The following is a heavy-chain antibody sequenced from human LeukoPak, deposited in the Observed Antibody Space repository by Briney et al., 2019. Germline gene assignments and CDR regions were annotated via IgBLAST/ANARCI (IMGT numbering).Heavy chain of an antibody. V-gene: IGHV1-69*05. J-gene: IGHJ4*02. CDR2: IIPIFGTA. Sequence: SVKVSCKASGGTFSSYAISWVRQAPGQGLEWMGGIIPIFGTANYAQKFQGRVTITTDESTSPAYMELSSLRSEDTAVYYCARVRDELQLPYYFDYWGQGTLVTVSS. CDR3: ARVRDELQLPYYFDY. D-gene: IGHD5-24*01. CDR1: GGTFSSYA.